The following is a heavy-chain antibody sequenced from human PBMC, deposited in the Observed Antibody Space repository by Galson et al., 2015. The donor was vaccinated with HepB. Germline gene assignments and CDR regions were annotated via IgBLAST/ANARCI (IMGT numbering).Heavy chain of an antibody. V-gene: IGHV3-30*18. J-gene: IGHJ4*02. CDR1: GFTFSSYG. CDR2: ISYDGSNK. Sequence: SLRLSCAASGFTFSSYGMHWVRQAPGKGLEWVAVISYDGSNKYYADSVKGRFTISRDNSKNTLYLQMNSLRAEDTAVYYCAKVRPGFYDSRFEIDYWGQGTLVTVSS. D-gene: IGHD3-22*01. CDR3: AKVRPGFYDSRFEIDY.